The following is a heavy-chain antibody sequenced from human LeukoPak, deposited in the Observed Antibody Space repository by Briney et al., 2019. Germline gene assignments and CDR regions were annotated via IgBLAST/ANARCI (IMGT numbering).Heavy chain of an antibody. Sequence: SETLSLTCTVSGGSISTYYWSWIRQPPGKGLEWIGYIYYSGSTNYNPSLKSRVTISVDTSKNQFSLKLSSVTAADTAVYYCARDSGTVTPQYYYDYWGQGTLVTVCS. CDR1: GGSISTYY. D-gene: IGHD4-17*01. CDR2: IYYSGST. J-gene: IGHJ4*02. CDR3: ARDSGTVTPQYYYDY. V-gene: IGHV4-59*01.